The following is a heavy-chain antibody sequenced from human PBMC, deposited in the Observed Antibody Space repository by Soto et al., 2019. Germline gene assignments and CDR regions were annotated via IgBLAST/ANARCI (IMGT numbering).Heavy chain of an antibody. CDR1: GFTFSSYA. CDR3: VKEGYYYDSSGYYYGWFDP. CDR2: ISYDGSDK. Sequence: PGGSLRLSCAASGFTFSSYAMHWVRQAPGKGLEWVALISYDGSDKDYADSVKGRFTISRDNSRNTLFLQMSSLRAEDTAVYYCVKEGYYYDSSGYYYGWFDPWGQGTLVTVSS. D-gene: IGHD3-22*01. V-gene: IGHV3-30-3*01. J-gene: IGHJ5*02.